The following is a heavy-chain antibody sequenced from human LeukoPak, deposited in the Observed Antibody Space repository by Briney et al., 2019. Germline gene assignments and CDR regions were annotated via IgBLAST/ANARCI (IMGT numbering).Heavy chain of an antibody. CDR3: AKSRYPGYYDILTGYYNYYGIDV. CDR1: GFTFSSYA. CDR2: ISGSGGST. J-gene: IGHJ6*02. V-gene: IGHV3-23*01. Sequence: PGGSLRLSCAASGFTFSSYAMSWVRQAPGKGLEWVSAISGSGGSTYYADSVKGRFTISRDNSKNTLYLQMNSLRAEDTAVYYCAKSRYPGYYDILTGYYNYYGIDVWGQGTTVTVSS. D-gene: IGHD3-9*01.